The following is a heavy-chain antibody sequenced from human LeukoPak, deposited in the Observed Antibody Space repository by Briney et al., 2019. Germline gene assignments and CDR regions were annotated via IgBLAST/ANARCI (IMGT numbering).Heavy chain of an antibody. J-gene: IGHJ4*02. D-gene: IGHD3-22*01. CDR3: ARAVVTANTLFDY. Sequence: PSETLSLTCAVYGGSFSGYYWSWIRQPPGKGLEWIGEINHSGSTSYNPSLKSRVTISVDTSRNQFSLKLSSVTAADTAVYYCARAVVTANTLFDYWGQGALVTVSS. CDR2: INHSGST. CDR1: GGSFSGYY. V-gene: IGHV4-34*01.